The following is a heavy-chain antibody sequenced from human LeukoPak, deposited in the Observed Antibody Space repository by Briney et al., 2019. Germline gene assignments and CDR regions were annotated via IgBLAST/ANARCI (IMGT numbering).Heavy chain of an antibody. CDR3: AKGLGYCNSTSCSRPYYFDY. V-gene: IGHV3-23*01. CDR1: GFTFSNYA. D-gene: IGHD2-2*01. J-gene: IGHJ4*02. CDR2: ISDSGGNI. Sequence: GSLRLSCAASGFTFSNYAMSWFRQAPGKGLEWVSAISDSGGNIYYADSVKGRFTISRDNSKNTLYLQMNSLRAEDTAVYYCAKGLGYCNSTSCSRPYYFDYWGQGTLVTVSS.